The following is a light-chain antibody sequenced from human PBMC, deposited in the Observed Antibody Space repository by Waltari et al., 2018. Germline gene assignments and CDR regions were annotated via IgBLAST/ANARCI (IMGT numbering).Light chain of an antibody. Sequence: QSALTQPASVSGSPGQSITISCTGTSSAVGNYKRVYWYQQHPGKAPKLMIYAVSKRPSGVSDRFSGSKSGDMASLTISGLQPEDEAEYFCSSYAGSSKGVFGGGTKVTVL. V-gene: IGLV2-23*02. CDR2: AVS. CDR3: SSYAGSSKGV. CDR1: SSAVGNYKR. J-gene: IGLJ2*01.